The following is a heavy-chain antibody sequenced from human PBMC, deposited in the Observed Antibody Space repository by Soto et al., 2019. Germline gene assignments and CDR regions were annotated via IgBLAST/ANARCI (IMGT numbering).Heavy chain of an antibody. CDR1: GFTFSSYA. Sequence: PGGSLRLSCAASGFTFSSYAMHWVRQAPGKGLEWVAVISYDGSNKYYADSVKGRFTISRDNSKNTLYLQMNSLRAEDTAVYYCARDLYDSSGYYPLEAHWGQGTLVTVSS. D-gene: IGHD3-22*01. J-gene: IGHJ4*02. CDR3: ARDLYDSSGYYPLEAH. V-gene: IGHV3-30-3*01. CDR2: ISYDGSNK.